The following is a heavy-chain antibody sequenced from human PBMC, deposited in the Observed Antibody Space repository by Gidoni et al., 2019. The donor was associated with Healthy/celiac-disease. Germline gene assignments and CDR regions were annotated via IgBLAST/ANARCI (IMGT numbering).Heavy chain of an antibody. Sequence: EVQLVESGGGLVQPGGSLSLSCAASGFTFSSYAMSWVRQAPGKGLEWVSASSGSGGSTYYADSVKGRFTISRDNSKNTLYLQMNSLRAEDTAVYYCAKDGEFFGSYPYYFDYWGQGTLVTVSS. D-gene: IGHD1-26*01. V-gene: IGHV3-23*04. CDR2: SSGSGGST. J-gene: IGHJ4*02. CDR3: AKDGEFFGSYPYYFDY. CDR1: GFTFSSYA.